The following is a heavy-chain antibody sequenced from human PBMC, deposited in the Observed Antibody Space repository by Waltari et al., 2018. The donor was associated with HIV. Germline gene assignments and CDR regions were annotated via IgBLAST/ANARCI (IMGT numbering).Heavy chain of an antibody. D-gene: IGHD3-10*01. V-gene: IGHV3-30*03. J-gene: IGHJ4*02. CDR3: ARDSSHVHWFGESLAL. CDR2: ISIDVMKK. CDR1: GPDFGRDG. Sequence: QVQLVESGGGVVQPGDVLRLSCAASGPDFGRDGMHWVRKAPGKGLDWLAAISIDVMKKYYGASLRGRLTISRDNSKKTLYLQMNTLRPEDTAIYFCARDSSHVHWFGESLALWGQGTLVIVSS.